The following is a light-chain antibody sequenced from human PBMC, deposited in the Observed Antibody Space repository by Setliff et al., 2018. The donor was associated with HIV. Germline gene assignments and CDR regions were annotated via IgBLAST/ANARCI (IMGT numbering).Light chain of an antibody. CDR1: SSDVGGYNY. V-gene: IGLV2-8*01. J-gene: IGLJ1*01. Sequence: LTQPPSASGSPGQSVAISCTGTSSDVGGYNYVSWYQQYPGKAPKLMIYEVSKRPSGVPDRFSGSKSGNTASLTVSGLQTEDEADYYCSSYAGSNYVFGSGTKV. CDR3: SSYAGSNYV. CDR2: EVS.